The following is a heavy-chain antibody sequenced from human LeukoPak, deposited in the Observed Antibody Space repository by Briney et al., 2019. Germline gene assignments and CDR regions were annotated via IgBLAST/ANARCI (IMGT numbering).Heavy chain of an antibody. Sequence: SETLSLTCTVSGGSISSYYWSWIRQPPGKGLEWIGYIYYSGSTNYNPSLKSRVTISVDTSKNQISLKLSSVTAADTAVYYCARDGVGSYFDYWGQGTLVTVSS. D-gene: IGHD1-26*01. V-gene: IGHV4-59*01. CDR3: ARDGVGSYFDY. CDR2: IYYSGST. J-gene: IGHJ4*02. CDR1: GGSISSYY.